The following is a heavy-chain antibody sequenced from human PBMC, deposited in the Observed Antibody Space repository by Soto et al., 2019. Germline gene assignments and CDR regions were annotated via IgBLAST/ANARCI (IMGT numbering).Heavy chain of an antibody. J-gene: IGHJ4*02. CDR3: ARDARGATEF. V-gene: IGHV3-33*01. D-gene: IGHD1-26*01. Sequence: ESGGGVVHPGRSLRLSCAASGFSFRTYGMHWARQAPGKGLEWVAVIWYDGTKEYYADSVKGRFTISRDNSENTLYLQMNSLRAVDTAVYYCARDARGATEFWGKGTLVTVSS. CDR1: GFSFRTYG. CDR2: IWYDGTKE.